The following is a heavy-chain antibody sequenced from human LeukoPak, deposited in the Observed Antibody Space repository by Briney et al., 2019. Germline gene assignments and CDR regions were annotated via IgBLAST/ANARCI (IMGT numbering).Heavy chain of an antibody. J-gene: IGHJ5*02. V-gene: IGHV1-8*01. Sequence: ASVKVSCKASGYTFTSYDINWVRQATGQGLEWMGWMNPNSGNTGYAQKFQGRVTMTRNTSISTAYMELSSLRSEDTAVYYCARVVPTVTRGPPRWFDPWGQGTLVTVSS. D-gene: IGHD4-17*01. CDR2: MNPNSGNT. CDR1: GYTFTSYD. CDR3: ARVVPTVTRGPPRWFDP.